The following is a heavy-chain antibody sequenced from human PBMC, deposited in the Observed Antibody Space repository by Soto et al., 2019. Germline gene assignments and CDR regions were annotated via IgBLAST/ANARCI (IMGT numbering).Heavy chain of an antibody. CDR1: GFSLITSGVV. J-gene: IGHJ4*02. CDR2: IYWNDDK. D-gene: IGHD3-10*01. V-gene: IGHV2-5*01. CDR3: AHRGTVWFGELYFDY. Sequence: SGPTLVNPTQTLTLTCTFSGFSLITSGVVVGWIRQPPGKALEWLALIYWNDDKRYSPSLKSRLTITKDTSKNQVVLTMTNMDPVDTATYYCAHRGTVWFGELYFDYWGQGTLVTVSS.